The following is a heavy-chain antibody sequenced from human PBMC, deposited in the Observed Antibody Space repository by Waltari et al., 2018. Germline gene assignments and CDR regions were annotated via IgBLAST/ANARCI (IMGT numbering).Heavy chain of an antibody. CDR2: TNHSGST. V-gene: IGHV4-34*01. Sequence: QGQLPEWRAGLLKPSETLALTWTVYGGCFTGYYSRWVTPSPGKGLEWIGETNHSGSTNYNPSLKSRVTISVDTSKNQFSLKPSSVTAADTAVYYCARVVVPAVMPRRYYYYYYMDVWGKGTTVTVSS. CDR3: ARVVVPAVMPRRYYYYYYMDV. CDR1: GGCFTGYY. D-gene: IGHD2-2*01. J-gene: IGHJ6*03.